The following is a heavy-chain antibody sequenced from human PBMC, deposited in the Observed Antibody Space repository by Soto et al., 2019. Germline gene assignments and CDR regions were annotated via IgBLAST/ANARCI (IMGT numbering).Heavy chain of an antibody. CDR1: GFTFSNAW. J-gene: IGHJ4*01. V-gene: IGHV3-15*07. D-gene: IGHD3-22*01. Sequence: PGGSLRLSCAASGFTFSNAWINWVRQAPGKGLEWVGRIKSKTDGGTTDFAAPVKGRFAISRDDSKNMVYLQMNSLKIEDTAVYYCTTDSYITDVIVRFDYWGHGTLVTVSS. CDR3: TTDSYITDVIVRFDY. CDR2: IKSKTDGGTT.